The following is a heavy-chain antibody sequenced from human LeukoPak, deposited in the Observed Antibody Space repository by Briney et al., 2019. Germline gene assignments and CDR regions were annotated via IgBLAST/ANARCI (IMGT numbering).Heavy chain of an antibody. CDR3: ARDNQLLDDAFDI. D-gene: IGHD2-2*01. Sequence: ASVKVSCKASGYTFTGYYMHWVRQAPGQGLERMGWINPNSGGTNYAQKFQGRVTMTRDTSISTAYMELSRLRSDDTAVYYCARDNQLLDDAFDIWGQGTMVTVSS. CDR2: INPNSGGT. CDR1: GYTFTGYY. J-gene: IGHJ3*02. V-gene: IGHV1-2*02.